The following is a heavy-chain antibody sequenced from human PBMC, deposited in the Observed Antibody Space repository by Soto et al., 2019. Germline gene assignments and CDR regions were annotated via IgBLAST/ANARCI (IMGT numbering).Heavy chain of an antibody. CDR3: ATHDGPAAAGLVLDF. D-gene: IGHD6-25*01. CDR2: IHEDKNAK. J-gene: IGHJ4*02. Sequence: EVRLVESGGGLVQPGGSLRLSCEAPGFTFSSRWMTWVRQGPGKGLEWVANIHEDKNAKDYVDSVKGRFTISRDNAKHTLYLQMTSLRDEDTAVYYCATHDGPAAAGLVLDFWGQGALVIVSS. CDR1: GFTFSSRW. V-gene: IGHV3-7*02.